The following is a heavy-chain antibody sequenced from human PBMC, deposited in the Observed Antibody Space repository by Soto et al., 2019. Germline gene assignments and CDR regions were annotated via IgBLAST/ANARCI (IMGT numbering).Heavy chain of an antibody. CDR3: ARDGNFVPGIFGVPHKRVGAFDI. CDR2: IYSGGST. D-gene: IGHD3-3*01. V-gene: IGHV3-66*01. CDR1: GFTVSSNY. J-gene: IGHJ3*02. Sequence: GGSLRLSCAASGFTVSSNYISWVRQAPGKGLEWVSVIYSGGSTYYADSVKGRFTISRDNSKNTLYLQMNSLRAEDTAVYYCARDGNFVPGIFGVPHKRVGAFDIWGQGTMVTVSS.